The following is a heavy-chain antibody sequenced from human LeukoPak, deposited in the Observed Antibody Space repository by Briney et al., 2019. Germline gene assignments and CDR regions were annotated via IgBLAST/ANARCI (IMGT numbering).Heavy chain of an antibody. Sequence: SETLSLTCAVYGGSFRGYYWSWIRQPPGKGLEWIGEINHSGSTNYNPSLKSRVTISVDTSKNQFSLKLSSVTAADTAVYYCARARRRYSSSSFDPWGQGTLVTVSS. D-gene: IGHD6-13*01. CDR2: INHSGST. CDR3: ARARRRYSSSSFDP. CDR1: GGSFRGYY. V-gene: IGHV4-34*01. J-gene: IGHJ5*02.